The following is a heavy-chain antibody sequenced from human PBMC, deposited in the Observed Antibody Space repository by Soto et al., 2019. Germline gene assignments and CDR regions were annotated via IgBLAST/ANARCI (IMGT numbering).Heavy chain of an antibody. Sequence: ASVKVSCKASGGTFSSYGINWVRQAPGQGLEWMGGIIPIFDTANSAQNFQGRVTFTADKSTSTAYMELSSLRSEDTAVYYCAKNIKGTEEAGYFYFYAMDVWGQGTTVTVSS. CDR1: GGTFSSYG. J-gene: IGHJ6*02. V-gene: IGHV1-69*06. CDR3: AKNIKGTEEAGYFYFYAMDV. CDR2: IIPIFDTA. D-gene: IGHD6-13*01.